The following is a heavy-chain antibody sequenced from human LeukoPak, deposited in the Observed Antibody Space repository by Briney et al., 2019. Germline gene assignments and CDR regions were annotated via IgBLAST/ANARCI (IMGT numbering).Heavy chain of an antibody. CDR2: IRDGGDTT. D-gene: IGHD3-22*01. J-gene: IGHJ4*02. V-gene: IGHV3-23*01. Sequence: GGSLRLSCAVSGFTVDSYAMSWVRQAPGKGLEWVSTIRDGGDTTIYADSVKGRFTISRDNSKNTLYLQMNSLRAEDTAVYYCANHPSSGYPSDYWGQGTLVTVSS. CDR1: GFTVDSYA. CDR3: ANHPSSGYPSDY.